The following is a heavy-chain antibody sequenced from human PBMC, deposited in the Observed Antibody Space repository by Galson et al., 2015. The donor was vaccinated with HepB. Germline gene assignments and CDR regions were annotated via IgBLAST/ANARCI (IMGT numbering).Heavy chain of an antibody. J-gene: IGHJ4*02. V-gene: IGHV3-33*01. Sequence: SLRLSCAASGFSFSSYGMHWVRQAPGKGLEWVALIWYDGSKKYHADSVKGRFTISRDNSKNILFLQMNSLRAEDTAVYYCARSPRGYSGYLTGGFDYWGQGTLVTVSS. CDR2: IWYDGSKK. D-gene: IGHD5-12*01. CDR3: ARSPRGYSGYLTGGFDY. CDR1: GFSFSSYG.